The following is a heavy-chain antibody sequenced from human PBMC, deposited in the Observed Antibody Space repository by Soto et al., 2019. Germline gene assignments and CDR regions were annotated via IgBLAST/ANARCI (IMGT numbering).Heavy chain of an antibody. D-gene: IGHD6-19*01. V-gene: IGHV5-51*01. Sequence: PGESLKISCKASGYSFTRHWIAWVRQMPGRGLEWMGIIYPSDSDTRYSPSFQGQVTISADKSISTAYLQWSSLKASDTAMYYCARRYPTIAVAGANAFDIWGQGTMVTVSS. CDR3: ARRYPTIAVAGANAFDI. J-gene: IGHJ3*02. CDR2: IYPSDSDT. CDR1: GYSFTRHW.